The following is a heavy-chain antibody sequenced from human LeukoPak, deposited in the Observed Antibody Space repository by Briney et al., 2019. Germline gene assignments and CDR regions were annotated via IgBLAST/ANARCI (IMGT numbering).Heavy chain of an antibody. Sequence: GGSLRLSCAASGFTFGGYAMTWVRQAPGKGLEWVSSIGDSGHTTHYADSVTGRFTISRDNSKNTLYLQMSSLRVDDTALYYCARGEWFGELSFDYWGQGTLVTVSS. CDR1: GFTFGGYA. CDR3: ARGEWFGELSFDY. CDR2: IGDSGHTT. D-gene: IGHD3-10*01. V-gene: IGHV3-23*01. J-gene: IGHJ4*02.